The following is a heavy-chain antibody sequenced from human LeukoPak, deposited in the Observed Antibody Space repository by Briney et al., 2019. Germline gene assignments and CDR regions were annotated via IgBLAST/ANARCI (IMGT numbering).Heavy chain of an antibody. CDR1: GFTFSSYG. Sequence: GSLRLSCAASGFTFSSYGMHWVRQPPGKGLEWIGSIYYSGSTYYNPSLKSRVTISVDTSKNQFSLKLSSVTAADTAVYYCARGGVYGVDWFDPWGQGTLVTVSS. J-gene: IGHJ5*02. CDR3: ARGGVYGVDWFDP. D-gene: IGHD2-8*01. CDR2: IYYSGST. V-gene: IGHV4-39*01.